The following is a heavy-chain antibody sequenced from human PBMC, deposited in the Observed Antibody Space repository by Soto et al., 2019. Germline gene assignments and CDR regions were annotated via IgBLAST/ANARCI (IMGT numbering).Heavy chain of an antibody. CDR3: ARGRGFGELLFPRYYYYMDV. CDR1: GGSISSYY. J-gene: IGHJ6*03. Sequence: QVQLQESGPGLVKPSETLSLTCTVSGGSISSYYWSWIRQPPGKGLEWIGYIYYSGSTNYNPSLKSRVTISVDTSKNQFSLKLSSVTAADTAVYYCARGRGFGELLFPRYYYYMDVWGKGTTVTVSS. CDR2: IYYSGST. D-gene: IGHD3-10*01. V-gene: IGHV4-59*01.